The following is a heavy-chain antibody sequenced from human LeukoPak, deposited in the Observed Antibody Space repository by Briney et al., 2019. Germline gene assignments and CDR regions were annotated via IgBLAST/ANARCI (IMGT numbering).Heavy chain of an antibody. J-gene: IGHJ5*02. CDR2: IRQDGSEK. CDR1: GFTFSSYA. CDR3: ARENVDYDFWSGYPNWFDP. D-gene: IGHD3-3*01. V-gene: IGHV3-7*05. Sequence: GGSLRLSCAASGFTFSSYAMTWVRQAPGKGLEWVANIRQDGSEKYYVDSVKGRFTISRDNAKKSLYLQMNSLRAEDTAVYYCARENVDYDFWSGYPNWFDPWGQGTLVTVSS.